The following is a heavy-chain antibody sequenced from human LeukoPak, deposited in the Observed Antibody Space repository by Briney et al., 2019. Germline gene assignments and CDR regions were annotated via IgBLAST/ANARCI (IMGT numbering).Heavy chain of an antibody. Sequence: GGSLRLSCVVSGFSVSNNYMSWVRQAPGKGLDWVANINQDGSEKYYVDSVKGRFTISRDNAKNLLFLQVGSLRAEDTAVYYCARDTRTFDYWGQGTLVTVSS. V-gene: IGHV3-7*01. J-gene: IGHJ4*02. CDR1: GFSVSNNY. CDR3: ARDTRTFDY. D-gene: IGHD1-26*01. CDR2: INQDGSEK.